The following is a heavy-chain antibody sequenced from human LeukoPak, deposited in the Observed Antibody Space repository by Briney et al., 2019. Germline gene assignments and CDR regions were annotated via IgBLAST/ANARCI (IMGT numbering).Heavy chain of an antibody. J-gene: IGHJ5*02. D-gene: IGHD3-3*01. CDR3: ARQDFRWFDP. CDR1: GGSISSGGYY. V-gene: IGHV4-61*08. CDR2: IYYSGST. Sequence: SETLSLTCTVSGGSISSGGYYWSWIRQPPGKGLEWIGYIYYSGSTNYNPSLKSRVTISVDTSKNQFSLKLSSVTAADTAVYYCARQDFRWFDPWGQGTLVTVSS.